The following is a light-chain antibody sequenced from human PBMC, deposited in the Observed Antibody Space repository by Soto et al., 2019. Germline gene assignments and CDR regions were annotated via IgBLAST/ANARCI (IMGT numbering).Light chain of an antibody. J-gene: IGKJ2*01. V-gene: IGKV3-15*01. CDR2: GAS. Sequence: EIVMTQSTATLSVSPGERATLSCRASQSVSSNLAWYQQKPGQAPRLLIYGASTRATGIPARFSGSGSGTEFTLTISSLQSEDFAVYYCQQYNNWPYIFGQGTKLEIK. CDR1: QSVSSN. CDR3: QQYNNWPYI.